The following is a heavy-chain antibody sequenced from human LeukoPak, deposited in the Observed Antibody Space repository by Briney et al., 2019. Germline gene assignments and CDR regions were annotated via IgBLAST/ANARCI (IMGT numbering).Heavy chain of an antibody. CDR2: ISSSSGYI. D-gene: IGHD1-7*01. Sequence: GGSLTLFCAASGVTFGSNSLNSVCQAPEMGLEWVSSISSSSGYIYYADSLKGRYTISRDNAKNSLYLQMNSLRAEDTAVYYCARDLLPSPRTGTTIDYWGQGTLVTVSS. CDR1: GVTFGSNS. J-gene: IGHJ4*02. CDR3: ARDLLPSPRTGTTIDY. V-gene: IGHV3-21*01.